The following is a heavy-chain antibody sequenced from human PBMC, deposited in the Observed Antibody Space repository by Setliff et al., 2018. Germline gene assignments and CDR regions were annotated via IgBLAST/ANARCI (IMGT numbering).Heavy chain of an antibody. D-gene: IGHD2-2*03. CDR3: VRGFGYAAWYYLDY. CDR1: GFTFGGSA. J-gene: IGHJ4*02. CDR2: IWFDGSNK. Sequence: GGSLRLSCASSGFTFGGSAMHWVRQAPGKGLEWVAFIWFDGSNKYYAASVTGRFTISRDNSRDTLYLQMNNLRVEDTAVYYCVRGFGYAAWYYLDYWGQGTLVTVSS. V-gene: IGHV3-33*01.